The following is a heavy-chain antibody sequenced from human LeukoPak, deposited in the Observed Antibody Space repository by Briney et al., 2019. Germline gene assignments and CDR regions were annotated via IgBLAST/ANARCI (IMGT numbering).Heavy chain of an antibody. CDR3: ARTTGYASGPFDY. CDR2: IRSSGYYT. Sequence: TGGSLRHSCAASGFSFSDYYMIWIRQAPGKGLEWVSYIRSSGYYTDYADSVKGRFTISRDNAKNSLYLQMNSLRAEDTAVYYCARTTGYASGPFDYWGQGTLVTVFS. D-gene: IGHD3-10*01. V-gene: IGHV3-11*03. CDR1: GFSFSDYY. J-gene: IGHJ4*02.